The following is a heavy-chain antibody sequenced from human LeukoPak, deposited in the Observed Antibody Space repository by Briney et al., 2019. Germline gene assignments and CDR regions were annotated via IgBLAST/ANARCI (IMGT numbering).Heavy chain of an antibody. J-gene: IGHJ6*02. Sequence: SETLSLTCTVSGGSISSYYWSWIRQPPGKGLEWIGYIYCSGSTNYNPSLKSRVIISVDTSKNQFSLKLSSVTAADTAVYYCARHMGYCSGGSCPPLYYYYGMDVWGQGTTVTVSS. CDR2: IYCSGST. CDR3: ARHMGYCSGGSCPPLYYYYGMDV. V-gene: IGHV4-59*08. CDR1: GGSISSYY. D-gene: IGHD2-15*01.